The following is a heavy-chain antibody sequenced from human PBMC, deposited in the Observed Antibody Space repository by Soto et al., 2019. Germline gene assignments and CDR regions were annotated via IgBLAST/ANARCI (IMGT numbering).Heavy chain of an antibody. V-gene: IGHV4-34*01. CDR2: INHSGST. Sequence: SETLSLTCAVYGGSFSGYYWSWIRQPPGKGLEWIGEINHSGSTNYNPSLKSRVTISVDTSKNQFSLKLSSVTAADTAVYYCARGRRRYDILTGYPYYYYMDVWGKGTTVTVSS. CDR3: ARGRRRYDILTGYPYYYYMDV. CDR1: GGSFSGYY. J-gene: IGHJ6*03. D-gene: IGHD3-9*01.